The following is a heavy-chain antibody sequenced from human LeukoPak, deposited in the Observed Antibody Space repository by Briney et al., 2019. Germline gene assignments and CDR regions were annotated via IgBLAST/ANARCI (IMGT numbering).Heavy chain of an antibody. CDR1: GFIFGDYA. CDR2: IRSKAYGGTT. V-gene: IGHV3-49*04. D-gene: IGHD6-19*01. CDR3: TRRAVAGTNFDY. Sequence: GGSLRLSCTASGFIFGDYAMSWVRQAPGKGLEWVGFIRSKAYGGTTEYAASVKGRFTISRDDSKSIAYLQMNSLKTEDTAVYYCTRRAVAGTNFDYWGQGTLVTVSS. J-gene: IGHJ4*02.